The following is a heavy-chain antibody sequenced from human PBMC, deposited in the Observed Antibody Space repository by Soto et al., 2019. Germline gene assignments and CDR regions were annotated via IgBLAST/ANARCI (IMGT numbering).Heavy chain of an antibody. J-gene: IGHJ5*02. V-gene: IGHV3-74*01. CDR2: IKNDGSIT. Sequence: EVQLVESGGGSVQPRGSLRLSCAASGFTFSSYWMHWVRQAPGKGLVWVSRIKNDGSITSYADSVKGRFTISRDNAKNTLYLQMNSLRAEDTAVYYCAKSHWFDPWGQGTLVTVSS. CDR3: AKSHWFDP. CDR1: GFTFSSYW.